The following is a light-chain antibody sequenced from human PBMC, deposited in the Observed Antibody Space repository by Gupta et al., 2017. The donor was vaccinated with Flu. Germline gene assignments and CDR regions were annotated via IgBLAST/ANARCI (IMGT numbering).Light chain of an antibody. CDR3: IQGSRWPWA. V-gene: IGKV2-30*01. CDR2: QVS. CDR1: QSLVYSDGNTY. J-gene: IGKJ1*01. Sequence: VTLGQPASISCRSSQSLVYSDGNTYVHWIQQRPGQSPRRLIYQVSHRESGVPDRFSGSGSGTDFTLKISRVEAEDVGVYYCIQGSRWPWAFGQGTKVEIK.